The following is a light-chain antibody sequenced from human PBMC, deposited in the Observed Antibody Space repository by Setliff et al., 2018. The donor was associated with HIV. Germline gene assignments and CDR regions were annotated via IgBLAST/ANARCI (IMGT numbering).Light chain of an antibody. CDR2: DVS. V-gene: IGLV2-14*01. J-gene: IGLJ1*01. Sequence: QSALTQPASVSGSPGQSITISCTGTSSDIGAYNYVSWYQQHPGKAPKLMIYDVSSRPSGVSNRFSGSKSGNTASLTISGLQAEDEADYYCSSYTSSGTRVFGTGTKVT. CDR3: SSYTSSGTRV. CDR1: SSDIGAYNY.